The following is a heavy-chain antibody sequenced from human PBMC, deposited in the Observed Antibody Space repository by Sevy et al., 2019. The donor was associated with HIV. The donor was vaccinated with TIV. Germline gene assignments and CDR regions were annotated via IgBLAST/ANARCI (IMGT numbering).Heavy chain of an antibody. CDR2: IIPLFDTT. CDR3: ARTFPNILTGYYDY. D-gene: IGHD3-9*01. CDR1: GDTFSIYG. V-gene: IGHV1-69*13. Sequence: ASVKVSCKASGDTFSIYGISWVRQAPGQGLEWMGGIIPLFDTTNNAQKFHDRVTFTAVESTSTAYMELSSLRSEDTAMYYCARTFPNILTGYYDYWGQGTLVTVSS. J-gene: IGHJ4*02.